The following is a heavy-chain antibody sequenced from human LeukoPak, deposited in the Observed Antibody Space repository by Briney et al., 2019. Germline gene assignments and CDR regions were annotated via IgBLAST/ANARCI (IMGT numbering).Heavy chain of an antibody. Sequence: GGSLRLSCAASGSTFSSYWMSWVRQAPGKGLEWVAVISYDGSNKYYADSVKGRFTISRDNSKNTLYLQMNSLRAEDTAVYYCAKDQRVAAAGNPSDYWGQGTLVTVSS. D-gene: IGHD6-13*01. CDR2: ISYDGSNK. CDR1: GSTFSSYW. J-gene: IGHJ4*02. CDR3: AKDQRVAAAGNPSDY. V-gene: IGHV3-30*18.